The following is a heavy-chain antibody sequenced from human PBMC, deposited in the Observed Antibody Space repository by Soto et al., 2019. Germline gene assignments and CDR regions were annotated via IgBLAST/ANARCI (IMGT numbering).Heavy chain of an antibody. V-gene: IGHV1-69*13. Sequence: SVKVSCKASGGTFSSYAISWVRQAPGQGXEWMGGIIPIFGTANYAQKFQGRVTITADESTSTAYMELSSLRSEDTAVYYCARERAGYSLGEYYYYGMDVWGQGTTVTVSS. CDR3: ARERAGYSLGEYYYYGMDV. CDR2: IIPIFGTA. J-gene: IGHJ6*02. D-gene: IGHD5-18*01. CDR1: GGTFSSYA.